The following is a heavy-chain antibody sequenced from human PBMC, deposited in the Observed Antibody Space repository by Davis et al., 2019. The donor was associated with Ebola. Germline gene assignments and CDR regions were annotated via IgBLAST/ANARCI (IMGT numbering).Heavy chain of an antibody. CDR2: IRYDGSNQ. CDR1: GFIFRTFG. CDR3: ARGRSAPGYFDL. Sequence: GESLKISCAASGFIFRTFGMHWVRQVPGEGLEWVAFIRYDGSNQYYADSVKGRFTISRDNSKNTLYLQMNSLRVEDTAVFYCARGRSAPGYFDLWGRGTRVTVSS. J-gene: IGHJ2*01. D-gene: IGHD6-6*01. V-gene: IGHV3-30*02.